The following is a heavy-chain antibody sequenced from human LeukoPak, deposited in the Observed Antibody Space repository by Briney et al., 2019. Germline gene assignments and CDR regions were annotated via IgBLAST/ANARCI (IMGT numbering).Heavy chain of an antibody. D-gene: IGHD1-1*01. J-gene: IGHJ4*02. CDR1: GYTFTGYY. CDR3: ARDLLGQLYYFDY. V-gene: IGHV1-2*02. Sequence: ASVKVSCKASGYTFTGYYIHWVRQAPGQGLEWVGWINPNSGGTNYAQKFQGRVTMTRDTSISTAYMELSRLGSDDTAVYYCARDLLGQLYYFDYWGQETLVTVSS. CDR2: INPNSGGT.